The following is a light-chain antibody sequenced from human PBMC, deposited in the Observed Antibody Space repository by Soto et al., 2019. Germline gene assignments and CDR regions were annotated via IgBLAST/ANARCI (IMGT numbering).Light chain of an antibody. V-gene: IGKV2-30*01. J-gene: IGKJ2*01. CDR3: MQSTHWPYT. CDR1: QSLVYIDGDTY. CDR2: KVS. Sequence: DVVMTQSPLFLPVTLGQPASISCRSTQSLVYIDGDTYLSWFHQRPGQSPRRLIYKVSNRDSGVPDRFSGSGSGTYFTLQISRVEAEDVGVYYCMQSTHWPYTFGQGSQLEIE.